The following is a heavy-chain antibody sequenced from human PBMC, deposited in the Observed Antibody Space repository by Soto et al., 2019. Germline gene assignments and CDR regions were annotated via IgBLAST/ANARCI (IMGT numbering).Heavy chain of an antibody. J-gene: IGHJ4*02. Sequence: SETLSLTCTVSGGSISSSSYYWGWIRQPPGKGLEWIGSIYYSGSTYYNPSLKSRVTISVDTSKNQFSLKLSSVTAADMAVYYCADGRDYGFFDYCGQGTLVTVSS. D-gene: IGHD4-17*01. CDR2: IYYSGST. V-gene: IGHV4-39*01. CDR3: ADGRDYGFFDY. CDR1: GGSISSSSYY.